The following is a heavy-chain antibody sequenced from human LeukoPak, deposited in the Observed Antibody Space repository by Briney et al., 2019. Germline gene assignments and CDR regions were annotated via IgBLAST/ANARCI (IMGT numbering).Heavy chain of an antibody. CDR2: ISAYNGKT. CDR3: ARDRNPYYDGSGYGYC. Sequence: ASVKVSCKASGYTFSSYGISWVRQAPGQGLEWMAWISAYNGKTNFARKFRGRVTMTTDTSTSTAYMELRSLRSDDTAIYYCARDRNPYYDGSGYGYCWGQGTLVTVSS. D-gene: IGHD3-22*01. V-gene: IGHV1-18*01. J-gene: IGHJ4*02. CDR1: GYTFSSYG.